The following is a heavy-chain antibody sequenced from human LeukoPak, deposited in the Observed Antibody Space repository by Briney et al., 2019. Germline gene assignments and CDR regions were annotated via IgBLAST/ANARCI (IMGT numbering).Heavy chain of an antibody. CDR2: ILGGGCAR. CDR3: ARERGSTNSYPLPIDY. J-gene: IGHJ4*02. D-gene: IGHD6-13*01. V-gene: IGHV3-23*01. CDR1: LFTYINNL. Sequence: GWSLPLSCEASLFTYINNLLDWLRQAPAKGLEWISGILGGGCARYYADSVKGRFTISRDNSKNTVYLQMTSLTAEDTAVYYCARERGSTNSYPLPIDYWGEGTLVAVSS.